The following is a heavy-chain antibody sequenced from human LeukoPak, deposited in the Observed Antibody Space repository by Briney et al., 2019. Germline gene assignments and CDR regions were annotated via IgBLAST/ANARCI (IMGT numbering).Heavy chain of an antibody. J-gene: IGHJ4*02. CDR2: ISGSGGST. V-gene: IGHV3-23*01. D-gene: IGHD3-22*01. CDR3: AKFAGSYYDSSGYPFDY. CDR1: GFTFSSYA. Sequence: GGSLRLSCAASGFTFSSYAMSWVRQAPGKGLEWVSAISGSGGSTYSADSVKGRFTISRDNSKNTLYLQMNSLRAEDMAVYYCAKFAGSYYDSSGYPFDYWGQGTLVTVSS.